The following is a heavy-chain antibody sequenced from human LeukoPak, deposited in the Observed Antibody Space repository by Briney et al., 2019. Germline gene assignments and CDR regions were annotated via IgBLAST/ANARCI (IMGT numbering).Heavy chain of an antibody. CDR3: AREYGGNSDGLDY. J-gene: IGHJ4*02. D-gene: IGHD4-23*01. Sequence: SETLSLTCAVYGGSFSGYYWSWIRQPPGKGLEWIGEINHSGSTNYNPSLKSRVTISVDTSKNQFSLKLSSVTAADTAVYYCAREYGGNSDGLDYWGREPWSPSPQ. V-gene: IGHV4-34*01. CDR2: INHSGST. CDR1: GGSFSGYY.